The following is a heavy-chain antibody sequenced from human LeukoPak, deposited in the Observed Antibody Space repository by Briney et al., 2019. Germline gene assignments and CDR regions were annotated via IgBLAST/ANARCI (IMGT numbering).Heavy chain of an antibody. CDR1: GGTFSSYA. V-gene: IGHV1-69*04. CDR3: ARSTSNYYGSGSYPDYYYYYGMDV. CDR2: IIPILGIA. Sequence: ASVTVSCKASGGTFSSYAISWVRQAPGQGLEWMGRIIPILGIANYAQKFQGRVTITADKSTSTAYMELSSLRSEDTAVYYCARSTSNYYGSGSYPDYYYYYGMDVWGQGTTVTVSS. D-gene: IGHD3-10*01. J-gene: IGHJ6*02.